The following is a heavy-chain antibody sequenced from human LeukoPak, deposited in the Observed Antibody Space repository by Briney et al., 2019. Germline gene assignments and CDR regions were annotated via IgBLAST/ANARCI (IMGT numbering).Heavy chain of an antibody. CDR3: ARHGYYHYYMDV. Sequence: SETQSLTCTVSGGSISSSSYYWGWIRQPPGKGLEWIGSIYYSASTYYNPSLKSRVTISVDTSKNQFSLKLSSVTAADTAVYYCARHGYYHYYMDVWGKGTTVTVSS. CDR1: GGSISSSSYY. V-gene: IGHV4-39*01. J-gene: IGHJ6*03. CDR2: IYYSAST.